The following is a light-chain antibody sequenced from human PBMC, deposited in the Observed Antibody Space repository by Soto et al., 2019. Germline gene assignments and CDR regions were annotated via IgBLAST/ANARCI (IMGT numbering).Light chain of an antibody. J-gene: IGKJ5*01. CDR2: LGS. V-gene: IGKV2-28*01. Sequence: DIVMTQSPLSLPVTPGEPASISCRSSQSLLHSNGYNYLDWYLQKPGQSPQLLIYLGSNRACGVHDRFSGSGSGTDFTLKISRVEAEDVGVYYCMQALQTPITFGQGPRLEIK. CDR3: MQALQTPIT. CDR1: QSLLHSNGYNY.